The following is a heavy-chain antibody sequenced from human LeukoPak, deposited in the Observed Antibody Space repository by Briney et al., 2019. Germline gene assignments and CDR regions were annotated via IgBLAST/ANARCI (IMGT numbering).Heavy chain of an antibody. Sequence: GRSLRLSCAASGFTFSSYGMHWVRQAPGKGLEWVAVMWYDGSNKYYADSVKGRFTISRDNSKNTLYLQMNSLRAEDTAVYYCARDYLGKDGYTEDYYYYGMDVWGQGTTVTVSS. CDR2: MWYDGSNK. CDR1: GFTFSSYG. V-gene: IGHV3-33*01. D-gene: IGHD5-24*01. CDR3: ARDYLGKDGYTEDYYYYGMDV. J-gene: IGHJ6*02.